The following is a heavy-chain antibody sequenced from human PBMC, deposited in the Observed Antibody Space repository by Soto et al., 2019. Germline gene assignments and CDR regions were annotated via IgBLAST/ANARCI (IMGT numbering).Heavy chain of an antibody. D-gene: IGHD3-22*01. CDR2: INAGNGNT. V-gene: IGHV1-3*01. Sequence: ASVKVSCKASGYTFTSYAMHWVRQAPGQRLEWMGWINAGNGNTKYSQKFQGRVTITRDTSTSTAYMELSSLRSEDTAVYYCASGRRYYDSNGYYNYFDYWGQGTLVTVSS. CDR3: ASGRRYYDSNGYYNYFDY. J-gene: IGHJ4*02. CDR1: GYTFTSYA.